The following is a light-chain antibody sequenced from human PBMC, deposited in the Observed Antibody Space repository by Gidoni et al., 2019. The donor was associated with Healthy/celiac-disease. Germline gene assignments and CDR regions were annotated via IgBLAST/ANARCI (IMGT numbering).Light chain of an antibody. V-gene: IGKV1-39*01. J-gene: IGKJ2*01. CDR1: QSISTY. Sequence: LPIPQSPSSLSASVGDSVTITCRASQSISTYLNWYQQKPGKAPKLLIYAASSLQSGVPSRFSGSGSGTDFTLTISSLQPEDFATYYCQQSYSTPRYTFGQGTKLEIK. CDR3: QQSYSTPRYT. CDR2: AAS.